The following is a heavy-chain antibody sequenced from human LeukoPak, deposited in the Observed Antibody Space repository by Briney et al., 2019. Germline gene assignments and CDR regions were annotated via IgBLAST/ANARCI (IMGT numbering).Heavy chain of an antibody. V-gene: IGHV3-23*01. CDR1: GFTFSSYA. J-gene: IGHJ4*02. D-gene: IGHD6-13*01. CDR2: ISGSGGST. Sequence: GGSLRPSCAASGFTFSSYAMSWVRQGPGKGLEWVSVISGSGGSTYYADSVKGRFTISRDNAKNSLYLQMNSLRAEDTAVYYCARDKGYSSSWYGYWGQGTLVTVSS. CDR3: ARDKGYSSSWYGY.